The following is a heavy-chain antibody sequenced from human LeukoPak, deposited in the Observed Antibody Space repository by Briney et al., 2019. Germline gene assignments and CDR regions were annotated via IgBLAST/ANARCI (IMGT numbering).Heavy chain of an antibody. J-gene: IGHJ4*02. Sequence: PGGSLRLSCAASGFIFSTYSMNWVCLAPGKGLEWISYIGISSGAMSYADSVKGRFTISRDDAKNSLYLQMNSLREDDTAVYYCVRDRNWGFDYWGQGTLVTASS. D-gene: IGHD7-27*01. CDR3: VRDRNWGFDY. CDR2: IGISSGAM. CDR1: GFIFSTYS. V-gene: IGHV3-48*02.